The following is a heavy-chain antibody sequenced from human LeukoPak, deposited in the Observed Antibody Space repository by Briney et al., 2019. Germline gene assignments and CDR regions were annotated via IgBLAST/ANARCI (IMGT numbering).Heavy chain of an antibody. J-gene: IGHJ4*02. Sequence: GASLRLSCAPSGFTFSSYAMSRVRQAPGQGLEWVSAISGSGGSTYYADSVKGRFTIPRDNSKNTLYLQMNSLRAEDTAVYYCANPPDYDILTGYSTLGYWGQGTLVTVSS. CDR3: ANPPDYDILTGYSTLGY. CDR1: GFTFSSYA. D-gene: IGHD3-9*01. CDR2: ISGSGGST. V-gene: IGHV3-23*01.